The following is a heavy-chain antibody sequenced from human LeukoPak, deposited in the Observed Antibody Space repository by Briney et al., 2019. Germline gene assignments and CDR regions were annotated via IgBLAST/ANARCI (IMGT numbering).Heavy chain of an antibody. CDR2: ISGSGGST. Sequence: PGGSLRLSCAASGFTFSNAWMSWVRQAPGKGLEWVSAISGSGGSTYYADSVKGRFTISRDNSKNTLYLQMNSLRAEDTAVYYCARIVVVITKWGAFDIWGQGTMVTVSS. CDR1: GFTFSNAW. V-gene: IGHV3-23*01. J-gene: IGHJ3*02. D-gene: IGHD3-22*01. CDR3: ARIVVVITKWGAFDI.